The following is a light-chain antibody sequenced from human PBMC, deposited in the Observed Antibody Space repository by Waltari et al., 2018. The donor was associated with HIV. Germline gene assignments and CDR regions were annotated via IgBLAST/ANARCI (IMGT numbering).Light chain of an antibody. J-gene: IGLJ1*01. V-gene: IGLV2-14*03. Sequence: HSALTQPASVSGPPGPSITVSCTGSSSHIGRSNFVFWYQQHPGKAPKLTIYDVISRPSGVSNRFSGSKSGNTASLTISGLRAEDEADYFCTSCTSSNIRFVFGTGTKVTVL. CDR1: SSHIGRSNF. CDR3: TSCTSSNIRFV. CDR2: DVI.